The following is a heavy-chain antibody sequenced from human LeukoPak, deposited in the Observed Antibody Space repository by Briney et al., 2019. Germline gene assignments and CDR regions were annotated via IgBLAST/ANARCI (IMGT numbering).Heavy chain of an antibody. CDR2: ISAYNGNT. D-gene: IGHD2-15*01. CDR1: GYTFTNYN. Sequence: ASVKVSCEASGYTFTNYNMHWVRQAPGQGLEWMGWISAYNGNTDYAQKLQGRVTMTTDTSTSTAYMELRSLRSDDTAVYYCARRRGAYCSGGSCYYYYMDVWGKGTTVTVSS. J-gene: IGHJ6*03. CDR3: ARRRGAYCSGGSCYYYYMDV. V-gene: IGHV1-18*04.